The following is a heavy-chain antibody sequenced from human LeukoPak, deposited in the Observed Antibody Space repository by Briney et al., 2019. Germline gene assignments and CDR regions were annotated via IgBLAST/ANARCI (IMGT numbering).Heavy chain of an antibody. D-gene: IGHD2-2*01. V-gene: IGHV1-2*02. CDR2: INPNSGGT. J-gene: IGHJ4*02. CDR1: GYTFTGYY. CDR3: ARDPSEYQLLYYFDY. Sequence: GASVKVSCKASGYTFTGYYMHWVRQAPGQGLEWMGWINPNSGGTNYAQKFQGRVTMTRDTSISTAYMELSRLRSDDTAVYYCARDPSEYQLLYYFDYWGQGTLVTVSS.